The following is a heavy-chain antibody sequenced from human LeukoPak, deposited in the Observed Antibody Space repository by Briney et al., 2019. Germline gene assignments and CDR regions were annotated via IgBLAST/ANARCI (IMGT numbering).Heavy chain of an antibody. CDR3: AKDDHGGSGWRDYFDQ. D-gene: IGHD6-19*01. V-gene: IGHV3-23*01. CDR1: GFTFSSYD. CDR2: IGGGGTP. J-gene: IGHJ4*02. Sequence: GGTLRLSCAASGFTFSSYDMSWVRQAPGRGLEWVSAIGGGGTPYYADSVKGRFTISRDNSKNTLYLQMNSLRAEDTAVYYCAKDDHGGSGWRDYFDQWGQGTLVTVSS.